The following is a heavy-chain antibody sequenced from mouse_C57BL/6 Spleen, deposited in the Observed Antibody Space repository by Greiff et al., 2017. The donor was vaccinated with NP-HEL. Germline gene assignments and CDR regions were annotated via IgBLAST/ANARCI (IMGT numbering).Heavy chain of an antibody. CDR2: IDPETGGT. CDR1: GYTFTDYE. D-gene: IGHD1-1*01. V-gene: IGHV1-15*01. Sequence: VQLQQSGAELVRPGASVTLSCKASGYTFTDYEMHWVTQTPVHGLEWIGAIDPETGGTAYNQKFKGKAILTADKSSSTAYMELRSLTSEDAAVYYCTRGNYYGSSYPYYAMDYWGQGTSVTVSS. CDR3: TRGNYYGSSYPYYAMDY. J-gene: IGHJ4*01.